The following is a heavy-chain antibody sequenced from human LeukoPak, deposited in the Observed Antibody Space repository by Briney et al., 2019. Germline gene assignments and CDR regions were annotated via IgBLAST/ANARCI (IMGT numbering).Heavy chain of an antibody. D-gene: IGHD2-8*01. Sequence: GESLKISCRGSGYSFFNHWIGWVRQMPGKGLEWMGIIYPGDSDTRYNPSFQGQVIISVDTSISTAYLQWGSLKASDTAMYYCATGLGLQIWYDYWGQGTLVTVSS. CDR1: GYSFFNHW. CDR3: ATGLGLQIWYDY. CDR2: IYPGDSDT. J-gene: IGHJ4*02. V-gene: IGHV5-51*01.